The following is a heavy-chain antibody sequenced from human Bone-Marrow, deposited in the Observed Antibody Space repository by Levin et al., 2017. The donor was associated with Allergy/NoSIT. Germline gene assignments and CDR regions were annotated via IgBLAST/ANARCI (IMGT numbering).Heavy chain of an antibody. CDR2: IYVSGGT. D-gene: IGHD6-25*01. Sequence: KSSETLSLTCTVSGASISSYYWSWIRQPAGRGLEWIGRIYVSGGTDYNSSFEGRVTMSVDTSKSQFSLNLSSVTAADTAVYYCARVRGYMRGDANYFDYWGQGTLATVSS. V-gene: IGHV4-4*07. CDR1: GASISSYY. CDR3: ARVRGYMRGDANYFDY. J-gene: IGHJ4*02.